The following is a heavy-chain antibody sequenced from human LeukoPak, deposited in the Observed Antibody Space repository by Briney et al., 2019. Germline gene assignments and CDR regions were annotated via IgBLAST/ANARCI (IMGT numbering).Heavy chain of an antibody. D-gene: IGHD6-13*01. J-gene: IGHJ4*02. CDR1: GGSFSGYY. CDR3: ARGASIAAAGLYYFDY. V-gene: IGHV4-34*01. Sequence: PSETLSLTCAVYGGSFSGYYWSWIRQPPGKGLEWIGEINHSGSTNYNPSLKSRVTLSADTSKNQFSLKLSSVTAADTAVYYCARGASIAAAGLYYFDYWGQGTLVTVSS. CDR2: INHSGST.